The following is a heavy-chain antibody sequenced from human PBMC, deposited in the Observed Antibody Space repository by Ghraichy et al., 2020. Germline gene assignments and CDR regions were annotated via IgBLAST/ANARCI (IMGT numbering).Heavy chain of an antibody. D-gene: IGHD6-13*01. J-gene: IGHJ3*02. CDR3: ARAGGVSSKQQLVGLNDAFDI. Sequence: SETLSLTCAVSGGSISSSNWWSWVRQPPGKGLEWIGEIYHSGSTNYNPSLKSRVTISVDKSKNQFSLKLSSVTAADTAVYYCARAGGVSSKQQLVGLNDAFDIWGQGTMVTVSS. CDR1: GGSISSSNW. V-gene: IGHV4-4*02. CDR2: IYHSGST.